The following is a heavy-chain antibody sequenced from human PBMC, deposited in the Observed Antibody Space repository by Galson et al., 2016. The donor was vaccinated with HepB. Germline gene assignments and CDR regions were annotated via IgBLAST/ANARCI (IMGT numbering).Heavy chain of an antibody. CDR2: MWADGVKK. J-gene: IGHJ5*02. D-gene: IGHD2/OR15-2a*01. CDR1: GFTFSSYG. Sequence: SLRLSCAASGFTFSSYGMHWVRQAPGKGLEWVAVMWADGVKKYCADSVKGRFTISRDTSKNTVYLQMNSLRAEDTAVYFCARDCDTTSRYGWCDPWGQGTLVTVSS. V-gene: IGHV3-33*01. CDR3: ARDCDTTSRYGWCDP.